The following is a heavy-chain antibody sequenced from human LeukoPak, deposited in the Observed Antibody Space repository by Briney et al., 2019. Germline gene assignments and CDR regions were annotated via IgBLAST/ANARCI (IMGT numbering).Heavy chain of an antibody. CDR2: ISTTSTYI. CDR3: ARAGTGSSTSCDGGIEY. Sequence: GGSLRLSCAASGFAFSSYNMKWVRQAPGKGLEWVSFISTTSTYIYYADSVKGRFTVSRDTSKNLLYLQMASLRVEDTAVYYCARAGTGSSTSCDGGIEYWGQGTLVTASS. D-gene: IGHD2-2*01. CDR1: GFAFSSYN. J-gene: IGHJ4*02. V-gene: IGHV3-21*06.